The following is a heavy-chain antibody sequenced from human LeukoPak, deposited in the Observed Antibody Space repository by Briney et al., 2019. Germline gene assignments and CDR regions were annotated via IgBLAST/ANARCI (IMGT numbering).Heavy chain of an antibody. CDR3: VSSSPRYCTGGTCYSSRGFDY. J-gene: IGHJ4*02. CDR1: GDSISTYY. D-gene: IGHD2-15*01. Sequence: SETLSLTCTVSGDSISTYYWSWIRQSPGKGLEWIAYIYYRGTTNYNPSLKSRVTISADTSKTPFSLILSSVTAADTAVYYCVSSSPRYCTGGTCYSSRGFDYWGQGALVTVSS. V-gene: IGHV4-59*01. CDR2: IYYRGTT.